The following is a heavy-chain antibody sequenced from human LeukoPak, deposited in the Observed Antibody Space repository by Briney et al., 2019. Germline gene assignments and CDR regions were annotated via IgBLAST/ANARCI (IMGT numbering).Heavy chain of an antibody. D-gene: IGHD3-3*01. CDR2: ISSSSSYI. V-gene: IGHV3-21*01. CDR1: GFSFSSYS. J-gene: IGHJ4*02. Sequence: GGSLRLSCAASGFSFSSYSMNWVRQAPGKGLEWVSSISSSSSYIYYADSVKGRFTISRDNSKNSLCLQMSSLRAEDAALYYCAREGDFWSGYYSVWGQGTLVTVSS. CDR3: AREGDFWSGYYSV.